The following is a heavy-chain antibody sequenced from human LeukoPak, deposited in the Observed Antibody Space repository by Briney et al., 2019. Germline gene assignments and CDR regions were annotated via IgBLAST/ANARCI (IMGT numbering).Heavy chain of an antibody. J-gene: IGHJ4*02. D-gene: IGHD3-9*01. CDR3: ATLTGTDHDY. Sequence: ASVKVSCKASGCTFTGYYMHWVRQAPGQGLEWMGWINPNSGGTNYAQKSQGRVTMTRDTSISTAYMALSRLRSDDTAVYCCATLTGTDHDYWGQGTLVTVSS. V-gene: IGHV1-2*02. CDR2: INPNSGGT. CDR1: GCTFTGYY.